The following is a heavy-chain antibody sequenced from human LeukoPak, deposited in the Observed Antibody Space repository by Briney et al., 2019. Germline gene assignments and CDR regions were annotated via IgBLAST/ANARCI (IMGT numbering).Heavy chain of an antibody. D-gene: IGHD3-16*01. Sequence: PGGSLRLSCAGSGFTFSSYGMHWVRQAPGKGLEWVAVIWYDGSNKYYADSVKGRFTISRDNSKNTLYLQMSSLRDEDTAVYYCASGAEWFGGVIHHWGQGTLVTVSS. CDR3: ASGAEWFGGVIHH. J-gene: IGHJ1*01. CDR2: IWYDGSNK. CDR1: GFTFSSYG. V-gene: IGHV3-33*01.